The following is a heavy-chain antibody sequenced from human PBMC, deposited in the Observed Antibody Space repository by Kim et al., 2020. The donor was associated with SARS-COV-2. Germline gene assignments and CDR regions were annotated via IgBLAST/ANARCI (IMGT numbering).Heavy chain of an antibody. D-gene: IGHD6-19*01. V-gene: IGHV3-23*01. J-gene: IGHJ4*02. CDR2: IRYTGSDK. CDR3: AKTGSGGWYLDY. CDR1: GFTFSDYA. Sequence: GGSLRLSCAASGFTFSDYAMTSVRQAPGKGLEWVSTIRYTGSDKYYADSVKGRFTISRDNSKNTLDLQMNSLRAEDTAVYFCAKTGSGGWYLDYWGRGTLVTVSP.